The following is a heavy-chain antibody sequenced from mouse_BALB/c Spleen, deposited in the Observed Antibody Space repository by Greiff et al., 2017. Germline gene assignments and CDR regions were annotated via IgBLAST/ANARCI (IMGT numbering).Heavy chain of an antibody. J-gene: IGHJ1*01. Sequence: EVKLMESGGGLVQPGGSLKLSCAASGFTFSSYGMSWVRQTPDKRLELVATINSNGGSTYYPDSVKGRFTISRDNAKNTLYLQMSSLKSEDTAMYYCARDGGHWYFDVWGAGTTVTDSS. CDR2: INSNGGST. CDR1: GFTFSSYG. CDR3: ARDGGHWYFDV. V-gene: IGHV5-6-3*01.